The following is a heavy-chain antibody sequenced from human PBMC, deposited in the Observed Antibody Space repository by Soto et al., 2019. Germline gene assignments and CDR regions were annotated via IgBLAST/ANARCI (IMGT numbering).Heavy chain of an antibody. CDR3: ARGFYDFWSGYYFDY. J-gene: IGHJ4*02. D-gene: IGHD3-3*01. CDR1: GGSFSGYY. Sequence: QVQLQQGGAGLLKPSETLSLTCAVYGGSFSGYYWSWIRQPPGKGLEWIGEINHSGSTNYNPSHKSRVTISVDASKNQFSLKLSSVTAADTAVYYCARGFYDFWSGYYFDYWGQGTLVTVS. V-gene: IGHV4-34*01. CDR2: INHSGST.